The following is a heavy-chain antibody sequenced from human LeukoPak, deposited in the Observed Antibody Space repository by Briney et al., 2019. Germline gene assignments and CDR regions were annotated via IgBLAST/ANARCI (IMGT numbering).Heavy chain of an antibody. J-gene: IGHJ4*02. Sequence: PGGSLRLSCAASGVTFRSYGMHWVRQAPGKGLEWVALISSDGNDKLYGESVSGRFTVSRDDSKSTLYLQMKSLRAEDTAVYYCTTKVIRGNSGDDYDDWGQGTLVTVSS. CDR2: ISSDGNDK. V-gene: IGHV3-30*03. CDR1: GVTFRSYG. D-gene: IGHD5-12*01. CDR3: TTKVIRGNSGDDYDD.